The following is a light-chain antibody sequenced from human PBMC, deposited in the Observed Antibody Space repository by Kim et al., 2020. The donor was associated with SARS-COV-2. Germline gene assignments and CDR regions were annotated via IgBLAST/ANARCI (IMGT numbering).Light chain of an antibody. CDR2: GDS. Sequence: QRVTISGPGSSSNIGAGYDVYWYQQLPGTAPKLLIYGDSNRPSGVPDRFSGSKSGASASLAITGLQAEDEADYYCRSYDSSLSGSVFGGGTQLTVL. J-gene: IGLJ2*01. CDR3: RSYDSSLSGSV. V-gene: IGLV1-40*01. CDR1: SSNIGAGYD.